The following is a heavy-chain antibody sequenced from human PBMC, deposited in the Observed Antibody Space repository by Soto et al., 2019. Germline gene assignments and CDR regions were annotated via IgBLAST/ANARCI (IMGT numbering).Heavy chain of an antibody. D-gene: IGHD2-2*01. J-gene: IGHJ5*02. V-gene: IGHV3-23*01. CDR2: ISGSGGTT. Sequence: EVQLLESAGGLVQPGKSLRLSCATSGFTFSTYAMSWVRQAPGTGLEWVSTISGSGGTTYYADSVKGRFTISRDNSKNTLYLQMNSLKAEDTAIFYCARHSVGYQLLYNWFDPWGQGTLVTVSS. CDR3: ARHSVGYQLLYNWFDP. CDR1: GFTFSTYA.